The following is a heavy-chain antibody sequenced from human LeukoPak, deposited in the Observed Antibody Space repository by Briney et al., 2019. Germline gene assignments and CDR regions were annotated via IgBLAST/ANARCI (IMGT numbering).Heavy chain of an antibody. D-gene: IGHD3-10*01. CDR1: GFTVSSKY. J-gene: IGHJ4*02. Sequence: LRLSCAASGFTVSSKYMTWVRQHPGKGLEWIGYIYYSGSTYYNPSLKSRVTISVDTSKNQFSLKLSSVTAADTAVYYCARVITWYYYGSGSYVDYWGQGTLVTVSS. CDR2: IYYSGST. V-gene: IGHV4-31*02. CDR3: ARVITWYYYGSGSYVDY.